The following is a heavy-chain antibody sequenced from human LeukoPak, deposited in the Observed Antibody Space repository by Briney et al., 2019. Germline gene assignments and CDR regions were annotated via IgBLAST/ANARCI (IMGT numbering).Heavy chain of an antibody. Sequence: ASVKVSCKASGYTFTSYGISWVRQAPGQGLEWMGWISAYNGNTNYAQKLPGRATMTTDTSTSTAYMELRSLRSDDTAVYYCAGVYDSSFYYYYYGMDVWGQGTTVTVSS. CDR2: ISAYNGNT. V-gene: IGHV1-18*01. D-gene: IGHD3-22*01. CDR3: AGVYDSSFYYYYYGMDV. CDR1: GYTFTSYG. J-gene: IGHJ6*02.